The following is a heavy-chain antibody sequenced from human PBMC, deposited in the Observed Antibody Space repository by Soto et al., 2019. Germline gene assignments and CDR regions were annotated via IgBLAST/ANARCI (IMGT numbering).Heavy chain of an antibody. Sequence: GGSLRLSCAASGFTFSGYWMSWVRQAPGKGLEWVANIKQDGSAKYYVDSVRGRFTISRDNAKNSLSLQMNSLRAEDTALYYCASHTSGWNFDYWGQGVLVTVSS. CDR1: GFTFSGYW. V-gene: IGHV3-7*03. D-gene: IGHD6-19*01. CDR3: ASHTSGWNFDY. CDR2: IKQDGSAK. J-gene: IGHJ4*02.